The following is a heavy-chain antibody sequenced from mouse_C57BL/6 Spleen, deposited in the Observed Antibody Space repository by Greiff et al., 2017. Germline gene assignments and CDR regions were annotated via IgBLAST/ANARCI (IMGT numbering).Heavy chain of an antibody. CDR2: IYPGNSDT. D-gene: IGHD4-1*01. J-gene: IGHJ1*03. CDR1: GYTFTSYW. CDR3: TRFKLGYLYFDV. Sequence: VQLQQSGPVLARPGASVKMSCKTSGYTFTSYWMHWVKQRPGQGLEWIGAIYPGNSDTSYNQKFKGKAKLTAVTSASTAYMELSSLTNEDSAVYCCTRFKLGYLYFDVWGTGTTVTVSS. V-gene: IGHV1-5*01.